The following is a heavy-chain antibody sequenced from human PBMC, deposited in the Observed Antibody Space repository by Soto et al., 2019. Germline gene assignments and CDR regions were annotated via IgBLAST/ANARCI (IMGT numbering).Heavy chain of an antibody. CDR3: ARGGGNYVWFNEF. D-gene: IGHD3-16*01. Sequence: QEQLVQSGAEVKKPGSSVKVSCKDSGGLFSSFAISWVRQAPGQGLGWMGGIIPVFGTKNYAKKFQGRVTIIAEESTNIDYMELSSLTSDDTAMYYCARGGGNYVWFNEFWGQGAQVTVSS. CDR2: IIPVFGTK. J-gene: IGHJ4*02. V-gene: IGHV1-69*01. CDR1: GGLFSSFA.